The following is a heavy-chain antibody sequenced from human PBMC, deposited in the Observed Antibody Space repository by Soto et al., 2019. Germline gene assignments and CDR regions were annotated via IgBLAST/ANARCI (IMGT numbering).Heavy chain of an antibody. CDR2: IYYSGST. V-gene: IGHV4-39*01. Sequence: ASETLSLTCSVTVYSISSSSYYWGRSRKPLGMGLEWIGSIYYSGSTYYNPSLKSRVTISVDTSKNQFSLKLSSVTAADTAVYYCARHGMDYYDSSGYYYSPYYFDYWGQGTLVTVS. J-gene: IGHJ4*02. D-gene: IGHD3-22*01. CDR3: ARHGMDYYDSSGYYYSPYYFDY. CDR1: VYSISSSSYY.